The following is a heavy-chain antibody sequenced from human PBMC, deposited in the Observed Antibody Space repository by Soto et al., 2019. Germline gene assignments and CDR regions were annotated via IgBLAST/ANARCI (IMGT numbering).Heavy chain of an antibody. CDR2: ISFHGGDK. CDR3: VRDMGGDLTHYDY. Sequence: GGSLRLSCAASGFTFSTFAMHWVRQAPGKGLDWVAFISFHGGDKYYADSVKGRFTISRDNSKNPLYLQMISLSTEDTAVYYGVRDMGGDLTHYDYWGQGTQVTVSS. CDR1: GFTFSTFA. J-gene: IGHJ4*02. D-gene: IGHD4-17*01. V-gene: IGHV3-30-3*01.